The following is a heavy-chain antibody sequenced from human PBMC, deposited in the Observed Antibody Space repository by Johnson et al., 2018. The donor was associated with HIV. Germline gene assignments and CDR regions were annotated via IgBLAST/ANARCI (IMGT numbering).Heavy chain of an antibody. J-gene: IGHJ3*02. CDR3: ARDGRKLTYYYDSSGYDDAFDI. CDR2: IKQDGSEK. CDR1: GFTFDDYG. Sequence: MQLVESGGGVVRPGGSLRLSCAASGFTFDDYGMSWVRQAPGKGLEWVANIKQDGSEKYYVDSVKGRFTISRDNAKNSLYLQMNSLRAEDTAVYYCARDGRKLTYYYDSSGYDDAFDIWGQGTMVTVSS. V-gene: IGHV3-7*01. D-gene: IGHD3-22*01.